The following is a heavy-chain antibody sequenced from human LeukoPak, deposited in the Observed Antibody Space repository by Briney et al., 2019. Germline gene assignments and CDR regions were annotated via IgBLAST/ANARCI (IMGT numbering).Heavy chain of an antibody. Sequence: PGGSLRLSCAASGFTFDDYGMSWVRQAPGKGLEWVSGINWNGDSTGYADSVKGRFTISRDNAKNSLYLRMSSLRADDTALYYCARRRVTVVRGVDITSYYFDYWGQGTLVTVSS. D-gene: IGHD3-10*01. J-gene: IGHJ4*02. CDR3: ARRRVTVVRGVDITSYYFDY. CDR2: INWNGDST. CDR1: GFTFDDYG. V-gene: IGHV3-20*04.